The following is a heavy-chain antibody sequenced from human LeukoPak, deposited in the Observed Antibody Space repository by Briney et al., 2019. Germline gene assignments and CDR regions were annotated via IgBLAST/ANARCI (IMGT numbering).Heavy chain of an antibody. J-gene: IGHJ4*02. CDR3: ARIDYDSSGYYHAY. V-gene: IGHV2-70*04. Sequence: SGPALVKPTQTLTLTCTFSGFSLSTSGMRVSWIRQPPGKALEWLARIDWDDDKFYSTSLKTRLTISKGTSKNQVGLRLTNMDPVDTATYYCARIDYDSSGYYHAYWGQGTLVTVSS. CDR1: GFSLSTSGMR. D-gene: IGHD3-22*01. CDR2: IDWDDDK.